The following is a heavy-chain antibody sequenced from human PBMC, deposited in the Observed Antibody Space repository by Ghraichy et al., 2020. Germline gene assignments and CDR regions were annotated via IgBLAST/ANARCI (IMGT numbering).Heavy chain of an antibody. CDR3: ARMGGYKEPLWY. CDR2: IFYSGSS. Sequence: ESLNISCTVSGAPITTYFWSWIRQPPGKGLEWIGDIFYSGSSNYNPSLESRVTISIDASKNQVSLNLSSVTAADTAVYYCARMGGYKEPLWYWGRGTLVAGSS. V-gene: IGHV4-59*01. J-gene: IGHJ4*02. CDR1: GAPITTYF. D-gene: IGHD3-10*01.